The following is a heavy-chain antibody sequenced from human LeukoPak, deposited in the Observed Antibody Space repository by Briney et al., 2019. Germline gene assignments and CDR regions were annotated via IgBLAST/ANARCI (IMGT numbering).Heavy chain of an antibody. D-gene: IGHD3-10*01. CDR2: ISPSGDST. Sequence: ASVKVSCKASGNTFTRNYIQWVRQAPGQGLEWMGIISPSGDSTTYAQKFQGRATMTRDTSTGTVYMELSSLRSEDTAVYYCARDAGYYVSGSSLDYWGQGTLVTVSS. CDR1: GNTFTRNY. J-gene: IGHJ4*02. CDR3: ARDAGYYVSGSSLDY. V-gene: IGHV1-46*01.